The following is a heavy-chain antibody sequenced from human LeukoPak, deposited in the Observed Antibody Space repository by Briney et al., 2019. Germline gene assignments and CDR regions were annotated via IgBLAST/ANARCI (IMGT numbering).Heavy chain of an antibody. CDR3: ARDPYYGSGNWFDP. CDR1: GYSISSGYY. Sequence: SETLSLTCTVSGYSISSGYYWGWIRQPPGKGLEWIGSIYHSGSTYYNPSLKSRVTISVDTSKNQFSLKLSSVTAADTAVYYCARDPYYGSGNWFDPWGQGTLVTVSS. D-gene: IGHD3-10*01. J-gene: IGHJ5*02. V-gene: IGHV4-38-2*02. CDR2: IYHSGST.